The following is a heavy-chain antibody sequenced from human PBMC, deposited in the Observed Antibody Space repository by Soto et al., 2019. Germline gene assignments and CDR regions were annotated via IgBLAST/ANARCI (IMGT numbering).Heavy chain of an antibody. CDR3: ARDLGNCSSTSCDGFDP. CDR1: GYTFTGYY. V-gene: IGHV1-2*04. CDR2: INPNSGGP. Sequence: ASVKVSCKASGYTFTGYYMHWVRQAPGQGLEWMGWINPNSGGPNYAQKFQGWVTRPRDTSISTAYMELSRLRSDDTAVYYCARDLGNCSSTSCDGFDPWGQGTLVTVSS. D-gene: IGHD2-2*01. J-gene: IGHJ5*02.